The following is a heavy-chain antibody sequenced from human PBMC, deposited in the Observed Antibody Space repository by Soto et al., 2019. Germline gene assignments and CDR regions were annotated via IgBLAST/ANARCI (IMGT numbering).Heavy chain of an antibody. CDR3: ARDLVDYDFWSCFPQNGGYLSGMDV. CDR1: GFTFSSYA. CDR2: ISYDGSNK. J-gene: IGHJ6*02. V-gene: IGHV3-30-3*01. Sequence: GGSLRLSCAASGFTFSSYAMHWVRQAPGKGLEWVAVISYDGSNKYYADSVKGRFTISRDNSKNTLYLQMNSLRAEDTAVYYCARDLVDYDFWSCFPQNGGYLSGMDVWGQGTTVTVSS. D-gene: IGHD3-3*01.